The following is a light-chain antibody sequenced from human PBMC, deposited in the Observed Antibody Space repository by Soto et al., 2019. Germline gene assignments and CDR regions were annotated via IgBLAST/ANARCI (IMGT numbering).Light chain of an antibody. J-gene: IGLJ3*02. Sequence: QAVVTQPPSVSAAPGQKVTISCSGSSSNIGSNYVSWYQQLPGRAPKVVIYDNSKRPSGTPDRFSGSKSGSSATLGVTGLQTGDEADYYCGTWDSDLSAEVFGGGTKVTVL. CDR1: SSNIGSNY. CDR3: GTWDSDLSAEV. CDR2: DNS. V-gene: IGLV1-51*01.